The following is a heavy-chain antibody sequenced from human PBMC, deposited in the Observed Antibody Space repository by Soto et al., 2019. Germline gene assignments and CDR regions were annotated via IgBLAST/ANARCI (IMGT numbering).Heavy chain of an antibody. Sequence: EVQLVESGGGLVQPGGSLRLSCAASGFTFNTYWTSWVRQAPGKGLEWVASINQDGTEKNYVDSVKGRFTISRDNAKNSLFLQMNSLRAEDTAVFYCARLRLLRTYYFDYWGQGTLVTVSS. CDR2: INQDGTEK. CDR1: GFTFNTYW. D-gene: IGHD2-21*02. V-gene: IGHV3-7*04. CDR3: ARLRLLRTYYFDY. J-gene: IGHJ4*02.